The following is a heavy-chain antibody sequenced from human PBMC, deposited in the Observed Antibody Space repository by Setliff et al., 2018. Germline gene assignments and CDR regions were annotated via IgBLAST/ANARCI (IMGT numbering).Heavy chain of an antibody. D-gene: IGHD3-3*01. J-gene: IGHJ5*02. CDR3: MRLVRFCSRTVCQRTSGDEA. Sequence: ASVKVSCKASGYTFTESIVSWVRQAPGQGLEWLGWIGVYSGNTYSAQRFQGRVSLTTDESTSTAYLELRGLRSDDTAVYYCMRLVRFCSRTVCQRTSGDEAWGQGTLVTVSS. CDR2: IGVYSGNT. CDR1: GYTFTESI. V-gene: IGHV1-18*01.